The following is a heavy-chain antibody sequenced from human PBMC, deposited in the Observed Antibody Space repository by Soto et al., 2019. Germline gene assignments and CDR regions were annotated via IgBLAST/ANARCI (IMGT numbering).Heavy chain of an antibody. D-gene: IGHD1-26*01. CDR2: VSSSSSYI. V-gene: IGHV3-21*01. CDR1: GFTFSSYS. Sequence: PGGSLRLSCAASGFTFSSYSMNWVRQAPGKGLEWVSSVSSSSSYIYYADSVKGRFTISRDNAKNSLYLQMNSLRAEDTAVYYCAREDHTIGGLDYYYGMDVWGQGTTVTVS. CDR3: AREDHTIGGLDYYYGMDV. J-gene: IGHJ6*02.